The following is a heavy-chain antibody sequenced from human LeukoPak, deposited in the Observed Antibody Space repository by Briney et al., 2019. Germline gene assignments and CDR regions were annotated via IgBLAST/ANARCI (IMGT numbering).Heavy chain of an antibody. D-gene: IGHD2-15*01. CDR1: GGSVSSGSYY. Sequence: KPSETLSLTCTVSGGSVSSGSYYWSWIRQPPGKGLEWIGYIYYSGSTNYNPSVKSRVTISVDTSKNQFSLKLSSVTAADTAVYYCARVRSRAFDIWGQGTMVTVSS. J-gene: IGHJ3*02. CDR2: IYYSGST. CDR3: ARVRSRAFDI. V-gene: IGHV4-61*01.